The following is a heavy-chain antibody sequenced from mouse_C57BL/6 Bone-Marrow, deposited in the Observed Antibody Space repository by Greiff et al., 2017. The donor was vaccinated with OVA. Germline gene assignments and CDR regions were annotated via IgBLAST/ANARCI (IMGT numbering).Heavy chain of an antibody. CDR3: ARWSYGSSDWYFDV. D-gene: IGHD1-1*01. CDR1: GYTFTSYW. J-gene: IGHJ1*03. V-gene: IGHV1-55*01. CDR2: IYPGSGST. Sequence: VQLQPPGAELVKPGASVKMSCKASGYTFTSYWITWVKQRPGQGLEWIGDIYPGSGSTNYNEKFKSKATLTVDTSSSTAYMQLSSLTSEDSAVYDCARWSYGSSDWYFDVWGTGTTVTVSS.